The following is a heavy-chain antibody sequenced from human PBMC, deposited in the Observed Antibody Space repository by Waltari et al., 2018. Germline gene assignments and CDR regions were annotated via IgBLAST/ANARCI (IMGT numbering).Heavy chain of an antibody. D-gene: IGHD2-2*01. CDR2: VPHRGKA. Sequence: QVQLQESGQGLVKPSGTLSLTCAVSGASISGNYWWSWVRQSPEKGLEWIGQVPHRGKAHYDPSPRSRVAISVDQPKNQFSLNLNSVTAADTAIYYCAGDRAIGLFFDYWGRGTLVTVSS. J-gene: IGHJ4*02. CDR1: GASISGNYW. V-gene: IGHV4-4*02. CDR3: AGDRAIGLFFDY.